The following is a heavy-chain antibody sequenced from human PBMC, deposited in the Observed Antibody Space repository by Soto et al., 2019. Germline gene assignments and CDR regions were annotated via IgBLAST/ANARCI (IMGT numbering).Heavy chain of an antibody. D-gene: IGHD6-6*01. V-gene: IGHV4-39*01. Sequence: SETLSLTCTVSGGSISSSSYYWGWIRQPPGKGLEWIGSIYYSGSTHYNPSLKSRVTISVDTSKNQFSLKLSSVTAADTAVYYCARLGPSIAARPAYWGQGTLVTVSS. CDR3: ARLGPSIAARPAY. J-gene: IGHJ4*02. CDR2: IYYSGST. CDR1: GGSISSSSYY.